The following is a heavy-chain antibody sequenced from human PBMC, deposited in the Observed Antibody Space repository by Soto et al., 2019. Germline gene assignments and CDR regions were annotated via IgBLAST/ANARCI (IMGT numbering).Heavy chain of an antibody. D-gene: IGHD3-10*01. J-gene: IGHJ6*02. Sequence: GGSLRLSCAASGFTFSSYSMNWVRQAPGKGLEWVSSISSSSSYIYYAGSVKGRFTISRDNAKNSLYLQMNSLRAEDTAVYYCARDRTDYGSGSYYWGGYYYGMDVWGQGTTVTVSS. CDR1: GFTFSSYS. V-gene: IGHV3-21*01. CDR2: ISSSSSYI. CDR3: ARDRTDYGSGSYYWGGYYYGMDV.